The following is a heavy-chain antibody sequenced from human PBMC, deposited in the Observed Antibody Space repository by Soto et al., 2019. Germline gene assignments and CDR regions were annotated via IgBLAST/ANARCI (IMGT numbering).Heavy chain of an antibody. D-gene: IGHD3-22*01. J-gene: IGHJ4*02. Sequence: EVQLLESGGGLVQPGGSLRLSCAASGITISNYPMSWGRQAPGQGLDWVSGIRGSGDRTYYADSAKGRFTISKDISKNSLSLQLDSLGVEDTAVYFCVKDDGGYPSTAPHWGQGTLVTVSS. CDR1: GITISNYP. V-gene: IGHV3-23*01. CDR3: VKDDGGYPSTAPH. CDR2: IRGSGDRT.